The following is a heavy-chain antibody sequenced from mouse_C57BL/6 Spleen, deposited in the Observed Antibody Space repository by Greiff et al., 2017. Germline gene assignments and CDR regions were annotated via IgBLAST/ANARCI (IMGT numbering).Heavy chain of an antibody. CDR2: IYPRSGNT. J-gene: IGHJ1*03. D-gene: IGHD1-1*01. CDR1: GYTFTSYG. V-gene: IGHV1-81*01. Sequence: VQLQQSGAELARPGASVKLSCKASGYTFTSYGISWVKQRTGQGLEWIGEIYPRSGNTYYNGKFKGQATLTADKSSSTAYMELRSLTSEDSAGYFCARRGITTVVDWYFDVWGTGTTGTVSS. CDR3: ARRGITTVVDWYFDV.